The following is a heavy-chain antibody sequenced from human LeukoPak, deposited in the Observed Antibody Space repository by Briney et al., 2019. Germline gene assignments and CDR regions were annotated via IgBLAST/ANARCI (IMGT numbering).Heavy chain of an antibody. CDR3: ANLAVAIADY. D-gene: IGHD6-19*01. CDR1: GFTFSSYA. CDR2: ISGSGGST. J-gene: IGHJ4*02. V-gene: IGHV3-23*01. Sequence: GGSLRLSCAASGFTFSSYAMSWVRQAPGTGLEWVSTISGSGGSTYYGDFVKGRFTISRDNSNNTLYLQMNSLGAEDTAVYYCANLAVAIADYWGQGTMVTVSS.